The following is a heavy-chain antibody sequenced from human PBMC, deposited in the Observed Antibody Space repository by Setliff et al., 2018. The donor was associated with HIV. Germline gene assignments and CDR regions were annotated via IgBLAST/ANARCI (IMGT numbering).Heavy chain of an antibody. V-gene: IGHV3-74*01. CDR2: INTDASDT. CDR3: AKDSSGWLGYFDY. D-gene: IGHD6-19*01. J-gene: IGHJ4*02. Sequence: GGSLRLSCAASGFTFNNFWMHWVRQAPGKGLVWVSRINTDASDTAYADSVKGRFTVSRDNAKSTLYLQMNSLRAEDTAVYYCAKDSSGWLGYFDYWGQGTLVTVSS. CDR1: GFTFNNFW.